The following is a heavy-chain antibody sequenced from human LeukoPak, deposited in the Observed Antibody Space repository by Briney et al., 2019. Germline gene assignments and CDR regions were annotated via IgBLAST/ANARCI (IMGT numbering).Heavy chain of an antibody. V-gene: IGHV3-7*01. CDR1: GFTFSGYW. D-gene: IGHD2-21*02. CDR2: IKKDGSEK. J-gene: IGHJ4*02. CDR3: ARLMGTALDN. Sequence: GGSLRLSCAASGFTFSGYWMSWVRQAPGKGLEWVANIKKDGSEKGYVDSVRGRFTISRDNAKNSLDLQLNSLRAADTAVYYCARLMGTALDNWGRGALVAVSS.